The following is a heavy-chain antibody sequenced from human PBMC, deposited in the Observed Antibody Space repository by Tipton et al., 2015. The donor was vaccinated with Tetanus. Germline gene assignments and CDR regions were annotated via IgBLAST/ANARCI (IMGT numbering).Heavy chain of an antibody. V-gene: IGHV4-30-4*01. D-gene: IGHD5-24*01. CDR1: GDSVSTGNFY. CDR2: IHHSGLA. J-gene: IGHJ3*01. CDR3: ARGGRDAYNNPLGAFDV. Sequence: TLSLTCTVSGDSVSTGNFYWSWIRQPPGKGLEWIAFIHHSGLAFSKPSLKSRVSISIDTPQNQFSLRLTSVTAADTAVYYCARGGRDAYNNPLGAFDVWGRGTTVTVSS.